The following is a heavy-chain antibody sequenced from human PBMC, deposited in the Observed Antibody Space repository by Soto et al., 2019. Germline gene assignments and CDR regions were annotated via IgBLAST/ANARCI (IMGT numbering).Heavy chain of an antibody. J-gene: IGHJ6*02. CDR1: GFTFSSYA. CDR2: ISGSGGST. Sequence: GGSLRLSCAASGFTFSSYAMSWVRQAPGKGLEWVSAISGSGGSTYYADSVKGRFTISRDNSKNTLYLQMNGLRAEDTAVYYCAKARPYSSSLMIGVGSYYYYGMDVWGQGTTVTVSS. D-gene: IGHD6-6*01. V-gene: IGHV3-23*01. CDR3: AKARPYSSSLMIGVGSYYYYGMDV.